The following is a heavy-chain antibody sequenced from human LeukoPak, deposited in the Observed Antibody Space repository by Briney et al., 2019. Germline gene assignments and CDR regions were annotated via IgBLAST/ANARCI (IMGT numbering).Heavy chain of an antibody. V-gene: IGHV1-2*02. J-gene: IGHJ4*02. CDR3: ARFYYDTSGPREGFDY. CDR1: GYTFTDYY. CDR2: INPNSGGT. D-gene: IGHD3-22*01. Sequence: ASVKVSCKASGYTFTDYYIHWVRQAPGQGPEWMGWINPNSGGTNYAQKFQGRVTMTRDTSISTVYMELSRLRSDDTAVYYCARFYYDTSGPREGFDYWGQGTVVTVSS.